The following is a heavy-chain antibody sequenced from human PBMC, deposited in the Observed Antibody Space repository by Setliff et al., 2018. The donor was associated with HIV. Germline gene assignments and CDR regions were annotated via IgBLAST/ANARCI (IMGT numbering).Heavy chain of an antibody. CDR1: GFSFRSYA. J-gene: IGHJ4*02. Sequence: GESLKISCAASGFSFRSYAVSWVRQAPGKGLEWVSVISGSGDITYYRESVKGRFTVSRDNSNNTVYLQMNSLRAEDTAVYYCAKTQTVITVYGPFDSWGQGTPVTVSS. D-gene: IGHD4-4*01. V-gene: IGHV3-23*01. CDR3: AKTQTVITVYGPFDS. CDR2: ISGSGDIT.